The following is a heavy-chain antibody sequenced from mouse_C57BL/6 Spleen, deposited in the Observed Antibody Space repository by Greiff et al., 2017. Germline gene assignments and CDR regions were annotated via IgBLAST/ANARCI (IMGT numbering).Heavy chain of an antibody. CDR1: GYTFTDYN. Sequence: EVQLQESGPELVKPGASVKIPCKASGYTFTDYNMDWVKQSHGKSLEWIGDINPNNGGTIYNQKFKGKATLTVDKSSSTAYMELRSLTSEDTAVYYCARRGYYYGSSHWYFDVWGTGTTVTVSS. D-gene: IGHD1-1*01. J-gene: IGHJ1*03. V-gene: IGHV1-18*01. CDR2: INPNNGGT. CDR3: ARRGYYYGSSHWYFDV.